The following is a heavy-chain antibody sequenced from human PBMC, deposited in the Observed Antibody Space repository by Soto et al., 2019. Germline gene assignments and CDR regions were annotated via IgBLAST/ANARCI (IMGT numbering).Heavy chain of an antibody. J-gene: IGHJ6*02. Sequence: PGGSLRLSCAASGFTFSSYAMSWVRQAPGKGLEWVSAISGSGGSTYYADSVKGRFTISRDNSKNTLYLQMNSLRAEDTAVYYCAKNYGHYYYYGMDVWGQGTTVTVAS. CDR1: GFTFSSYA. D-gene: IGHD3-10*01. CDR2: ISGSGGST. V-gene: IGHV3-23*01. CDR3: AKNYGHYYYYGMDV.